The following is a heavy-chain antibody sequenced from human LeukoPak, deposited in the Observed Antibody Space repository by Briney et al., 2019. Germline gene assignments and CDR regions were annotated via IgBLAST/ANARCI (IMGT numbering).Heavy chain of an antibody. CDR1: GGSISSGSYY. J-gene: IGHJ6*03. V-gene: IGHV4-61*02. Sequence: SETLSLTCTVSGGSISSGSYYWSWIRQPAGKGLEWIGRIYTSGSTNYNPSLKSRVTISVDTSKNQFSLKLSSVTAADTAVYYCARAHSGYDTQYYYYYMDVWGKGTTVTISS. D-gene: IGHD5-12*01. CDR2: IYTSGST. CDR3: ARAHSGYDTQYYYYYMDV.